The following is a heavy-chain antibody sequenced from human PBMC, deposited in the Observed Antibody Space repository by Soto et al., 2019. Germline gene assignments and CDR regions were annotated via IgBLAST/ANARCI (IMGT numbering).Heavy chain of an antibody. D-gene: IGHD6-13*01. Sequence: GGSLRLSCAASGFIFSSYAMGWVRQAPGKGLGWVSAISGGGDSTYYADSVKGRFTISRDNSKNTLYLQMNSLRAEDTAVYYCAKEQAAGAYYYYYGLDVWGLGTTVTVSS. V-gene: IGHV3-23*01. CDR1: GFIFSSYA. J-gene: IGHJ6*02. CDR2: ISGGGDST. CDR3: AKEQAAGAYYYYYGLDV.